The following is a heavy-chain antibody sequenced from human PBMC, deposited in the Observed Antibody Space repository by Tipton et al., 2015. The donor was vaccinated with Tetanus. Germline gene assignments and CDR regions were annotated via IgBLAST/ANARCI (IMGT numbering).Heavy chain of an antibody. CDR2: IWYDGSNK. Sequence: SLRLSCAASGFTFSSYPMHWVRQAPGKGLEWVAVIWYDGSNKYYADSVKGRFTISRDNSKNTLYLQMNSLRAEDTAVYYCAKAPSLGDAFDIWGQGTMVTVSS. D-gene: IGHD3-16*02. CDR1: GFTFSSYP. V-gene: IGHV3-33*06. CDR3: AKAPSLGDAFDI. J-gene: IGHJ3*02.